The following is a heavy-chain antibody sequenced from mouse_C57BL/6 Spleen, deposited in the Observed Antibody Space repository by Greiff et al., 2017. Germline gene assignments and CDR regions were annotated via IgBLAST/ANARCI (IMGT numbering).Heavy chain of an antibody. D-gene: IGHD4-1*02. Sequence: QVQLKQSGAELVRPGTSVKMSCKASGYTFTNYWIGWAKQRPGHGLEWIGDIYPGGGYTNYNEKFKGKATLTADKSSSTAYMQLSSLTSEDSAIYYCARYDPDGSTGYFDVWGTGTTVTVAS. V-gene: IGHV1-63*01. J-gene: IGHJ1*03. CDR3: ARYDPDGSTGYFDV. CDR1: GYTFTNYW. CDR2: IYPGGGYT.